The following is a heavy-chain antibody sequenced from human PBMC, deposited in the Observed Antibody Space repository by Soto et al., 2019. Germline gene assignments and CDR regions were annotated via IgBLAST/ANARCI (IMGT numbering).Heavy chain of an antibody. D-gene: IGHD2-2*01. CDR3: ARLNIVVVPAAIYYYGMDV. V-gene: IGHV1-69*06. CDR2: IIPIFGTA. J-gene: IGHJ6*02. Sequence: SVKVSCKASGGTFSSYAISWVRQAPGQGLEWMGGIIPIFGTANYAQKFQGRVTITADKSTSTAYMELSSLRSEDTAVYYCARLNIVVVPAAIYYYGMDVWGQGTTVTVSS. CDR1: GGTFSSYA.